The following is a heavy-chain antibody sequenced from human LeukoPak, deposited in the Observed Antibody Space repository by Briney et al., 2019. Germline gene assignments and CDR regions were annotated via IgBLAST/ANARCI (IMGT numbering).Heavy chain of an antibody. Sequence: TGGSLRLSCAASGFSFSVYWMHWVRQAPGKGPVWVSRIKTDGSITDYADFVKGRFTISRDNAKNTLYLQMNSLRAEDTAVYYCVRDFMYSTACTGCWGQGTLVTVSS. CDR1: GFSFSVYW. D-gene: IGHD4-11*01. J-gene: IGHJ4*02. CDR2: IKTDGSIT. CDR3: VRDFMYSTACTGC. V-gene: IGHV3-74*01.